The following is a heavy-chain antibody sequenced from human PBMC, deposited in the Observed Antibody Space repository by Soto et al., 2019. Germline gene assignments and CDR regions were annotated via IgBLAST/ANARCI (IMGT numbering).Heavy chain of an antibody. Sequence: QVQLVQSGAEVKKPGASVKVSCKASGYTFTGYYMHRVRQAPGQGLEWMGWINPNSGGTNYAQKFQGRVTMTRDTSISTAYMELSRLRSDDTAVYYCAREAIVGATSSGMDVWGQVTTVTVSS. V-gene: IGHV1-2*02. CDR2: INPNSGGT. D-gene: IGHD1-26*01. J-gene: IGHJ6*02. CDR3: AREAIVGATSSGMDV. CDR1: GYTFTGYY.